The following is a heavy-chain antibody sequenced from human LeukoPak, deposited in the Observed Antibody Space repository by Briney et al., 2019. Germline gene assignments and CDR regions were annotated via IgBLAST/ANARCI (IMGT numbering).Heavy chain of an antibody. CDR3: AKDGGLWVSAHWGDS. CDR2: INSDGSWT. Sequence: PGGSLRLSCVASGFTFSNYWMLWVRQAPGKGLMWVSHINSDGSWTSYADSVKGRFTISKDNAKNTVYLQMNSLRAEDTAVYYCAKDGGLWVSAHWGDSWGRGALVTVSS. J-gene: IGHJ4*02. V-gene: IGHV3-74*01. CDR1: GFTFSNYW. D-gene: IGHD7-27*01.